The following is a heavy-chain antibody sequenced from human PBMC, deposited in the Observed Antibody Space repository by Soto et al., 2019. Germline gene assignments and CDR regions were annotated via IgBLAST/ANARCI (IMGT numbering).Heavy chain of an antibody. CDR3: QYSSGSYLGAEYFQH. Sequence: SVKVSCKASGGTFSSYAISWVRQAPGQGLEWMGGIIPIFGTANYAQKFQGRVTITADESTSTAYMELSSLRSEDTAVFYCQYSSGSYLGAEYFQHWGQGTLVTVSS. CDR1: GGTFSSYA. CDR2: IIPIFGTA. D-gene: IGHD6-19*01. V-gene: IGHV1-69*13. J-gene: IGHJ1*01.